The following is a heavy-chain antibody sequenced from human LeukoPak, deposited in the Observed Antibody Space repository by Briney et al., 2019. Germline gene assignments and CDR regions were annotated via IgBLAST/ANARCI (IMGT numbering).Heavy chain of an antibody. V-gene: IGHV3-23*01. Sequence: AGGSLSLSCAASGFTFSSYAMSWVRQAPGKGPEWVSVLSGSGGSTYYADSVTGRFTISRDNSKNTLYLQMNSLRAEDTAVYYCAKDRDSSGYDFGYWFDPWGQGTLVTVSS. D-gene: IGHD3-22*01. J-gene: IGHJ5*02. CDR1: GFTFSSYA. CDR2: LSGSGGST. CDR3: AKDRDSSGYDFGYWFDP.